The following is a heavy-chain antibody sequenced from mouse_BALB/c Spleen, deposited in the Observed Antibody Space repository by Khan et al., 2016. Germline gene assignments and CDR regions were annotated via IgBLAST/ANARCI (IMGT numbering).Heavy chain of an antibody. CDR2: ILPGNANS. V-gene: IGHV1-9*01. J-gene: IGHJ4*01. Sequence: VQLQESGAELMKPGASGKISCKATGYTFSNYWIEWVKQRPGHGLEWIGDILPGNANSNYNENLKGKATLTADTSSNTAYMQLSSLTSEDSAVYYCAIAWYSMDYWGQGTSVTVSS. CDR1: GYTFSNYW. CDR3: AIAWYSMDY.